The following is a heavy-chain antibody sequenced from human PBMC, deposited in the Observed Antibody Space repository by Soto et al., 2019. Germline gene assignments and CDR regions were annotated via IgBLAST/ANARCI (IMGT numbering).Heavy chain of an antibody. V-gene: IGHV3-21*01. CDR1: GFTFSSYS. J-gene: IGHJ4*02. D-gene: IGHD1-7*01. CDR2: ISSSSSYI. Sequence: TGGSLRLSCAASGFTFSSYSMNWVRQAPGKGLEWVSSISSSSSYIYYADSVKGRFTISRDNAKNSLYLQMNSLRAEDTAVYYCARENNWNYAYWGQGTLVTVSS. CDR3: ARENNWNYAY.